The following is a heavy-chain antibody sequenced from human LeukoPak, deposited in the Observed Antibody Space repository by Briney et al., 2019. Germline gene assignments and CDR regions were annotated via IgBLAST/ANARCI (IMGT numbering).Heavy chain of an antibody. J-gene: IGHJ4*02. V-gene: IGHV3-7*03. CDR3: AAESRWLLVDY. CDR1: GFTFGKYW. CDR2: IKLDGSEK. Sequence: GGSLRLSCVASGFTFGKYWMSWVRQAPGKGLEWVANIKLDGSEKNYVDSVKGRFTISRDNTKNSLYLQMNSLRVEDTAVFYCAAESRWLLVDYWGQGTLVTVSS. D-gene: IGHD5-24*01.